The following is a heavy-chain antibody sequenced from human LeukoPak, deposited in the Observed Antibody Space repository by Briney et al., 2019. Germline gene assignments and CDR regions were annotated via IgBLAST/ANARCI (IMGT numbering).Heavy chain of an antibody. CDR2: INPSGGST. CDR1: GYTFTSYY. J-gene: IGHJ4*02. V-gene: IGHV1-46*01. D-gene: IGHD3-22*01. CDR3: ARGKEDYYYDRRPFDY. Sequence: ASVKVSCKASGYTFTSYYMHWVRQAPGQGLEWMGIINPSGGSTSYAQKFQGRVTMTRDTSTSTVYMELSSLRSEDTAVYYCARGKEDYYYDRRPFDYWGQGTLVTVSS.